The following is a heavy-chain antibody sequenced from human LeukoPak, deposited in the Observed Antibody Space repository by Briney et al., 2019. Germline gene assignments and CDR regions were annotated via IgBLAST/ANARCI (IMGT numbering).Heavy chain of an antibody. CDR1: GYTFTGYY. J-gene: IGHJ5*02. Sequence: ASVKVSCKASGYTFTGYYMHWVRQAPGQGLEWMGWINPNSGGTNYAQKFQGRVTMTRDTSISTAYMELSRLRSEDTAVYYCARGHGSGYTNWFDPWGQGTLVTVSS. CDR2: INPNSGGT. D-gene: IGHD3-10*01. V-gene: IGHV1-2*02. CDR3: ARGHGSGYTNWFDP.